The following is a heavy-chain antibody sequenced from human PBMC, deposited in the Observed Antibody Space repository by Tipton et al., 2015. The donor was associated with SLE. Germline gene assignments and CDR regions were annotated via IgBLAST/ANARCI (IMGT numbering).Heavy chain of an antibody. J-gene: IGHJ6*02. V-gene: IGHV1-18*01. CDR2: ISPYNGDT. CDR1: GYTFTTYG. CDR3: ANNQLKDIVGVPAAKPSSYYYGLDV. D-gene: IGHD2-2*01. Sequence: QSGAEVKKPGASVKVSCKASGYTFTTYGISWVRQAPGQGLEWLGWISPYNGDTNYARKLQGRLTMTTDTSTRTLYMELSSLRSEDTAVYYCANNQLKDIVGVPAAKPSSYYYGLDVWGQGTTVTVSS.